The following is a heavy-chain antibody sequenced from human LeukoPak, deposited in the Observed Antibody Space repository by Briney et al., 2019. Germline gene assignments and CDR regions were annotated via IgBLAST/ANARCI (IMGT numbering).Heavy chain of an antibody. J-gene: IGHJ4*02. D-gene: IGHD6-19*01. V-gene: IGHV3-23*01. CDR1: GFIFSNYA. Sequence: GSLRLSCAASGFIFSNYAMSWVRQVPERGLEWVSTISSRGDSTYVADSVKGRFTISRDNSKNSLYLQMNTVRAEDTAVYYCVKGPRPDITVAHTVENWGQGTLVTVSS. CDR2: ISSRGDST. CDR3: VKGPRPDITVAHTVEN.